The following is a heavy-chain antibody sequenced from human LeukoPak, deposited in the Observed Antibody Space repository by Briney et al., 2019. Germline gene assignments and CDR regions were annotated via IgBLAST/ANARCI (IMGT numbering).Heavy chain of an antibody. V-gene: IGHV3-21*06. CDR1: GFTFSSYT. D-gene: IGHD3-10*01. Sequence: PGGSLRLSCAASGFTFSSYTMHWVRRAPGKGLEWVSSISGTSSYIFYADSVRGRFTISRDNAKNSLYLQMNSLRAEDTAVYYCARDSGPGETFSYYYGMDVWGQGTTVTVSS. CDR3: ARDSGPGETFSYYYGMDV. J-gene: IGHJ6*02. CDR2: ISGTSSYI.